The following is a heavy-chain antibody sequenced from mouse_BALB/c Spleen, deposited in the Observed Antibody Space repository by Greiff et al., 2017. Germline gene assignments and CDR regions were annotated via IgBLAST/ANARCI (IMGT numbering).Heavy chain of an antibody. CDR3: ARNWDDWFAY. Sequence: EVMLVESGGGLVKPGGSLKLSCAASGFTFSDYYMYWVRQTPEKRLEWVATISDGGSYTYYPDSVKGRFTISRDNAKNNLYLQMSSLKSEDTAMYYCARNWDDWFAYWGQGTLVTVSA. CDR2: ISDGGSYT. J-gene: IGHJ3*01. D-gene: IGHD4-1*01. CDR1: GFTFSDYY. V-gene: IGHV5-4*02.